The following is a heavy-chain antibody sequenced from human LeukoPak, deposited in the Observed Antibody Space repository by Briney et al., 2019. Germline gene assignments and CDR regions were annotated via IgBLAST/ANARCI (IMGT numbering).Heavy chain of an antibody. CDR1: GFTFSDFY. D-gene: IGHD6-13*01. Sequence: GGSLRLPCAASGFTFSDFYMSWIRQAPGKGLEWVSYISSSSSYTNYAASVKGRFTISRDNAKNSLYLQMNSLRAEDTAVYYCARIPEVYSSSWILDYWGQGTLVTVSS. J-gene: IGHJ4*02. CDR2: ISSSSSYT. V-gene: IGHV3-11*03. CDR3: ARIPEVYSSSWILDY.